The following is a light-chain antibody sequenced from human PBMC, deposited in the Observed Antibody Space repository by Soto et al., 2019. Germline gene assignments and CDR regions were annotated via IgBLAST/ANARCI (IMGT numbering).Light chain of an antibody. J-gene: IGKJ5*01. V-gene: IGKV3-11*01. CDR3: QQRSRWIT. Sequence: EIVLTQSPATLSLSPGERATLSFRASQSLSSYLAWYQQKPGQAPRLLIYDTSNRATGVPARFSGSGSGTDFTLTISSLEPEDFAVYYCQQRSRWITFGQGTRLEIK. CDR1: QSLSSY. CDR2: DTS.